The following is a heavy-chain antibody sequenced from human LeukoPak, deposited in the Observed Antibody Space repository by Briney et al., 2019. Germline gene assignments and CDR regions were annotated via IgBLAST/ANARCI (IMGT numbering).Heavy chain of an antibody. Sequence: GGSLRLSCAASGFTFSDYYMSWIRQAPGKGLEWVSYISSSGSTIYYADSVKGRFTISRDNAKNSLYLQVNSLRAEDTAVYYCARDRARGVGKSSWFDPWGQGTLVTVSS. CDR2: ISSSGSTI. J-gene: IGHJ5*02. D-gene: IGHD3-10*01. CDR1: GFTFSDYY. CDR3: ARDRARGVGKSSWFDP. V-gene: IGHV3-11*04.